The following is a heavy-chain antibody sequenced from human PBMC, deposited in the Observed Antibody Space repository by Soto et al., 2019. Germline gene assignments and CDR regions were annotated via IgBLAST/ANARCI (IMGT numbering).Heavy chain of an antibody. CDR2: IKQDGGDT. V-gene: IGHV3-7*01. D-gene: IGHD6-19*01. Sequence: PGGARRLSCAASGFTSSTYWMSWVRQAPGKGLEWVAKIKQDGGDTYYVDSVKGRFTISRDNDENSVYLQMNSLRAEDTAVYYCARLYPGSGWPYHYYGMDVWGQGTTVTVSS. CDR1: GFTSSTYW. J-gene: IGHJ6*02. CDR3: ARLYPGSGWPYHYYGMDV.